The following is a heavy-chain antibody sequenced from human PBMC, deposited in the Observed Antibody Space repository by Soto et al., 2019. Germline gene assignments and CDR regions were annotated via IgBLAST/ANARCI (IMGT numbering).Heavy chain of an antibody. CDR1: GFTFSSYS. CDR2: ISSSSSYI. J-gene: IGHJ4*02. D-gene: IGHD6-19*01. CDR3: ASLTVAGTTVFDY. V-gene: IGHV3-21*01. Sequence: GGSLRLSCAASGFTFSSYSMNWVRQAPGKGLEWVSSISSSSSYIYYADSVKGRFTISRDNAKNSLYLQMNSLRAEDTAVYYCASLTVAGTTVFDYRGQGTLVTVSS.